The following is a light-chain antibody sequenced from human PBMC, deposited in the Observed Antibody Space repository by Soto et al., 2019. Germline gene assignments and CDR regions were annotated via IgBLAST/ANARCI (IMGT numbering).Light chain of an antibody. CDR1: QSVSSNY. CDR2: GAS. J-gene: IGKJ5*01. CDR3: QQYGSSPPT. V-gene: IGKV3-20*01. Sequence: EIVLTQSPGTLSLSPGERATLSCRASQSVSSNYLAWYQQKPGQAPRLLIYGASSRATDIPDRFSGSGSGTDFTLTVSSLEPEDFAVYYCQQYGSSPPTFGQGTRLEIK.